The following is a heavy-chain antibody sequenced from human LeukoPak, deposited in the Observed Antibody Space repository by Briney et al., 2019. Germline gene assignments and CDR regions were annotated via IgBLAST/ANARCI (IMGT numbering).Heavy chain of an antibody. D-gene: IGHD3-22*01. J-gene: IGHJ5*02. CDR1: GGSFSGYY. CDR3: ARRYYYDSSGYYADWFDP. CDR2: INHTGST. Sequence: SETLSITCAVYGGSFSGYYWGWIRQPPGKGLEWIGQINHTGSTNYNPSLKSRATISVDTSKNQFYLKLSSVTAADTAVYYCARRYYYDSSGYYADWFDPWGQGTLVTVSS. V-gene: IGHV4-34*01.